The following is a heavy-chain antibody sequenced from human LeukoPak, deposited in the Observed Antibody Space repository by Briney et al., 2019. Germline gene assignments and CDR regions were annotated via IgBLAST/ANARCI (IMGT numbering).Heavy chain of an antibody. CDR2: IYYSGST. CDR1: GGSISSYY. J-gene: IGHJ6*03. D-gene: IGHD5-18*01. Sequence: PSETLSLTRTVSGGSISSYYWSWIRQPPGKGLEWIGYIYYSGSTNYNPSPKRRVTISVDTSKNQFSLKLSSVTAADTALYYCASLRRYSSYYYMDVWGKGTTVTVSS. V-gene: IGHV4-59*01. CDR3: ASLRRYSSYYYMDV.